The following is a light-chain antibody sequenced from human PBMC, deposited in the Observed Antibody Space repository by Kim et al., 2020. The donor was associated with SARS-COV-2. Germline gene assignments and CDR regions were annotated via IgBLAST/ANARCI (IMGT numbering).Light chain of an antibody. CDR1: QSVSSN. Sequence: EIVMTQSPATLSVSPGERATLSCRASQSVSSNLAWYQQKPGQAPRLLIYGASTRATGIPARFSGSGSGTEFTLTISSLQSEDFAVYYCQQYKNWPPDTLGRGTKLEI. CDR2: GAS. CDR3: QQYKNWPPDT. J-gene: IGKJ2*01. V-gene: IGKV3-15*01.